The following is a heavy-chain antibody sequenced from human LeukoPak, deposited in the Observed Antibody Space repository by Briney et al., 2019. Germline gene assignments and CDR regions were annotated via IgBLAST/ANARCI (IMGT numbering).Heavy chain of an antibody. CDR2: ISYDGSNK. CDR1: GFTFSSYG. Sequence: GGSLRLSCAASGFTFSSYGMHWVRQAPGKGLEWVAVISYDGSNKYYADSVKGRFTISRDNSKNTLYLQMNSPRAEDTAVYYCAKDAAYYDSSGYPYYFDYWGQGTLVTVSS. V-gene: IGHV3-30*18. J-gene: IGHJ4*02. D-gene: IGHD3-22*01. CDR3: AKDAAYYDSSGYPYYFDY.